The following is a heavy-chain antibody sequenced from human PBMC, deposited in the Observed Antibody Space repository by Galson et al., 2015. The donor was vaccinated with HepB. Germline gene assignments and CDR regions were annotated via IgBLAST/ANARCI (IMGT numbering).Heavy chain of an antibody. CDR3: TRVRHLARGMDV. V-gene: IGHV6-1*01. CDR2: TYYRSKWYN. CDR1: GDSVSNNNAA. Sequence: CAISGDSVSNNNAAWNWIRQSPSRGLEWLGRTYYRSKWYNDYAVSVQSRITINPDTSRNQFSLQLNSVTPEDTGVYYCTRVRHLARGMDVWGQGTTVTVSS. J-gene: IGHJ6*02. D-gene: IGHD5-12*01.